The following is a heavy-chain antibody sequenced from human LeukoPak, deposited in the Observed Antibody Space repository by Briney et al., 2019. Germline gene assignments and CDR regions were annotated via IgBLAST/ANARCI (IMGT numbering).Heavy chain of an antibody. CDR2: ISGSGGYT. Sequence: GGSLRLSCAASGFTFSSYAMGWVRQAPGKGLEWVSAISGSGGYTYYADSVKGRFTISRDNSKNTLYLQMNTLRAEDTAVFYCAKDYGGIPFDYWGQGTLVTVSS. D-gene: IGHD4-23*01. CDR3: AKDYGGIPFDY. V-gene: IGHV3-23*01. CDR1: GFTFSSYA. J-gene: IGHJ4*02.